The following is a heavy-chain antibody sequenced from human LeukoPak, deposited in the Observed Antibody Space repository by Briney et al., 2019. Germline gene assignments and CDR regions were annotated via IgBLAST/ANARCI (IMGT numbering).Heavy chain of an antibody. CDR2: ISSSSSYI. Sequence: PGGSLRLSCAASGFTFSSYSMNWVRQAPGKGLEWVSSISSSSSYIYYADSVKGRFTISRDNAKNSLYLQMNSLRAEDTAVYYCARDPGRRDGYNGNGWFDYWGQGTLVTVSS. D-gene: IGHD5-24*01. V-gene: IGHV3-21*01. J-gene: IGHJ4*02. CDR1: GFTFSSYS. CDR3: ARDPGRRDGYNGNGWFDY.